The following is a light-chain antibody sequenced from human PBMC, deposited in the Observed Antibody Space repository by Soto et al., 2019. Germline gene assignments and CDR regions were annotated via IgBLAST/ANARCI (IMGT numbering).Light chain of an antibody. V-gene: IGKV1-27*01. Sequence: DIPMTQSPTSLSASVGDRVTITCRARQGIRNYVAWYQQIPGKAPKLLIYAASTLQSGVPSRFSGSGSGTDFTLTINGLQPEDVATYSCQKYSSVPVFGPGTKVEIK. CDR3: QKYSSVPV. CDR2: AAS. J-gene: IGKJ3*01. CDR1: QGIRNY.